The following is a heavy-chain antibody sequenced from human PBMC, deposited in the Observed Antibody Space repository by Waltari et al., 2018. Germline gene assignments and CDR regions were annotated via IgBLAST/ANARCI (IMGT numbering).Heavy chain of an antibody. V-gene: IGHV4-38-2*01. CDR2: IYHSGST. CDR1: GYSISSGYY. D-gene: IGHD6-13*01. CDR3: ARQSSIAAAY. Sequence: QVQLQESGPGLVKPSETLSLTCAVSGYSISSGYYLGWIRQPPGKGLEWIGSIYHSGSTYYNPSLKSRVTISVDTSKNQFSLKLSSVTAADTAVYYCARQSSIAAAYWGQGTLVTVSS. J-gene: IGHJ4*02.